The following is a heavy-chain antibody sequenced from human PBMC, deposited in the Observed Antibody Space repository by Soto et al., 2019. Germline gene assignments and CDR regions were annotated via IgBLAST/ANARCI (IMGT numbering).Heavy chain of an antibody. D-gene: IGHD3-3*01. J-gene: IGHJ4*02. Sequence: EVQLLESGGGLVQPGGSLRLSCAASGFTFSSYAMSWVRQAPGKGLEWVSAISGSGGSTYYADSVKGRFTISRDNSKNSLYLQMNSLRAEATAVYYCAKDRGGYDFWSGRDYWGRGTLVAVSS. V-gene: IGHV3-23*01. CDR3: AKDRGGYDFWSGRDY. CDR2: ISGSGGST. CDR1: GFTFSSYA.